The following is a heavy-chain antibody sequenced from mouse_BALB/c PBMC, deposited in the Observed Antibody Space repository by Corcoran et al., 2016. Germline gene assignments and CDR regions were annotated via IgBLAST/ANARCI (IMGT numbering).Heavy chain of an antibody. V-gene: IGHV1-26*01. CDR1: GYTFTDYY. CDR3: ARDADWYFDV. CDR2: INPNNGGT. Sequence: EVQLQQSGPELVKPGASVKMSCKASGYTFTDYYMKWVNQSHGKSLEWIGDINPNNGGTSYNQKFKGKATLTVDKSSSTAYMQLNSLTSEDSAVYYCARDADWYFDVWGAGTTVTVSS. J-gene: IGHJ1*01.